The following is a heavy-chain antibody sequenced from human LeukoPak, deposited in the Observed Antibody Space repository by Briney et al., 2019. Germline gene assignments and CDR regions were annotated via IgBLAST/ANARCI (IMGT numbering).Heavy chain of an antibody. J-gene: IGHJ3*02. Sequence: GESLKISCKGSGYSFTSYWIGWVRQMPGKGLEWMGIIYPGDSDTRYSPSFQGQVTISADKSISTAYLQWSSLKAPDTAMYYCARGRTTVVTPDAFDIWGQGTMVTVSS. CDR2: IYPGDSDT. V-gene: IGHV5-51*01. D-gene: IGHD4-23*01. CDR3: ARGRTTVVTPDAFDI. CDR1: GYSFTSYW.